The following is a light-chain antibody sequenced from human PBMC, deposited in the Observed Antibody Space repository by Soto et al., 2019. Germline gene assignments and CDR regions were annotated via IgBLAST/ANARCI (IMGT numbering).Light chain of an antibody. Sequence: QSVLAQPACGSCSPVQSITISCTGTSSDVGGYYYVSWYQHHPGKAPKLMIYQVSNRPSGVSNRFSGSKSGNTASLTVSGLRADDEGLYFCSSYGGSNTFVFGSGTKVTVL. CDR3: SSYGGSNTFV. V-gene: IGLV2-14*01. CDR1: SSDVGGYYY. CDR2: QVS. J-gene: IGLJ1*01.